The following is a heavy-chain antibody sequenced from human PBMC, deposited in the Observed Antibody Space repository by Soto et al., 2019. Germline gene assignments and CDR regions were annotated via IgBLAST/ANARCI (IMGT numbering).Heavy chain of an antibody. J-gene: IGHJ4*02. V-gene: IGHV3-11*01. CDR2: ISSSGSTI. Sequence: PGGSLRLSCAASGCTFSDYYMSWIRQAPGKGLEWVSYISSSGSTIYYADSVKGRFTISRDNAKNSLYLQMNSLRAEDTAVYYWARAHSSSETGDDYWGQGTLVTVAS. CDR3: ARAHSSSETGDDY. CDR1: GCTFSDYY. D-gene: IGHD6-13*01.